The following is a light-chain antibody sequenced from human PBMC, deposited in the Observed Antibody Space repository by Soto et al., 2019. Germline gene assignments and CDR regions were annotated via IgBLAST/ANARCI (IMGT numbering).Light chain of an antibody. V-gene: IGLV1-47*01. J-gene: IGLJ2*01. CDR2: RNN. Sequence: QSVLTQPPSASGTPGQRVTISCSGSSSNIGSNYVYWYQQLPETAPKLLIYRNNQRPSGVPDRFSGSKSGTSASLAISGLRSEDEADYYCAAWDDSRVVFGGGTKLTVL. CDR1: SSNIGSNY. CDR3: AAWDDSRVV.